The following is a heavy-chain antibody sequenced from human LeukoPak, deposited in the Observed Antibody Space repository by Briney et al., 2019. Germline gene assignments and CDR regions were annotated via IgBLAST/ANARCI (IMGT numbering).Heavy chain of an antibody. D-gene: IGHD6-13*01. V-gene: IGHV1-2*04. J-gene: IGHJ1*01. CDR1: GYTFTGYY. CDR3: ARDRIAAVGNGGLQH. Sequence: GASVKVSCKASGYTFTGYYMHWVRQAPGQGLEWMGWINPNSGGTNYAQKFQGWVTMTRDTSISTAYMELSRLRSDDTAVYYCARDRIAAVGNGGLQHWGQGTLVTVSS. CDR2: INPNSGGT.